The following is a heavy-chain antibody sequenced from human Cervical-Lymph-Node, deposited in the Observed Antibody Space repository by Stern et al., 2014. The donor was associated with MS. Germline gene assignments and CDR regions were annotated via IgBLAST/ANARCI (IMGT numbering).Heavy chain of an antibody. CDR3: ARDNDDNGMDV. CDR2: IRPICGTS. J-gene: IGHJ6*02. CDR1: GTIFSNFG. Sequence: VQLVESGAEVKKPGSSVKVSCKASGTIFSNFGFSWVRQAPGKGLDWIGWIRPICGTSHYAQKFQGSVTITSDISTNTTNLELTSLRFEDTAVYYCARDNDDNGMDVWGQGTTVSVSS. V-gene: IGHV1-69*06. D-gene: IGHD1-1*01.